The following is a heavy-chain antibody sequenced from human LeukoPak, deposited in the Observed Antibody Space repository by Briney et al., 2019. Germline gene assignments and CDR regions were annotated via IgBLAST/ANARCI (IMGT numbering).Heavy chain of an antibody. V-gene: IGHV5-51*01. D-gene: IGHD3-22*01. CDR2: IYPGDSDI. Sequence: GQSLNISCKGSGYSVTSHWIGWVRQMPGKGLEWMGIIYPGDSDIRYSPSFQGQVTVSADKSISTAYLQWSSLKASDAAMYYCASGSSGPDYWGQGTLVTVSS. J-gene: IGHJ4*02. CDR3: ASGSSGPDY. CDR1: GYSVTSHW.